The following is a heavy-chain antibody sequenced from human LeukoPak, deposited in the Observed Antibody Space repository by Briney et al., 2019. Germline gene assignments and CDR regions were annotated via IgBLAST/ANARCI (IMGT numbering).Heavy chain of an antibody. CDR2: ISSSGSPT. V-gene: IGHV3-11*04. D-gene: IGHD3-22*01. J-gene: IGHJ4*02. CDR1: GGSISSSSYY. CDR3: ARPTFSFDSSGYFDY. Sequence: LSLTCTVSGGSISSSSYYWGWIRQPPGKGLEWVSYISSSGSPTHYADSVKGRFTISRDNAKNSLYLQMTSLRDEDTAVYYCARPTFSFDSSGYFDYWGQGTLVTVSS.